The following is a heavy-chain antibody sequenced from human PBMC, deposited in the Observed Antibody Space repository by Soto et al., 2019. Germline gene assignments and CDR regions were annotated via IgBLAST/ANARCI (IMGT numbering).Heavy chain of an antibody. CDR3: ARGYRTGTMMNHDY. V-gene: IGHV4-34*01. CDR2: INHSGST. Sequence: SETLSLSCAVYGGSFSGYYWSWIRQPPGKGLEWIGEINHSGSTNYNPSLKSRVTISVDTSKNQFSLKLSSVTAADTAVYYCARGYRTGTMMNHDYWGRGTLVTVS. CDR1: GGSFSGYY. J-gene: IGHJ4*01. D-gene: IGHD3-22*01.